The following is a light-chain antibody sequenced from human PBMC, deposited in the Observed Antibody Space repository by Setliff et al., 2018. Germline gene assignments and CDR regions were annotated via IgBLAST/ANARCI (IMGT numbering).Light chain of an antibody. CDR2: KND. J-gene: IGLJ1*01. V-gene: IGLV1-47*01. CDR1: SSNIGSNN. Sequence: QSALAQPPSTSGTPGQRVTISCSGSSSNIGSNNVYWYQQLPGTAPRLLIYKNDQRPSGVPDRFSGSKSGTSASLAISGLRSEDEADYCCAAWDDTLSGHYVFGIGTKVTVL. CDR3: AAWDDTLSGHYV.